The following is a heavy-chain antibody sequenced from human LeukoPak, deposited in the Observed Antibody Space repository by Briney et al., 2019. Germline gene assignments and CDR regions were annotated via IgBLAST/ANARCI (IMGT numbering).Heavy chain of an antibody. CDR2: IKQVGMEK. J-gene: IGHJ4*02. CDR3: ASGGGFRSSTFACSSTSCPLDY. Sequence: GGSLRLSCGASEFSFSAFWMTWGGQAPGKGLEWGANIKQVGMEKHYVDSAKARFTISRDNANNSLYLQMNSLRVEDTATYFCASGGGFRSSTFACSSTSCPLDYWGQGDLVTVSS. CDR1: EFSFSAFW. V-gene: IGHV3-7*01. D-gene: IGHD2-2*01.